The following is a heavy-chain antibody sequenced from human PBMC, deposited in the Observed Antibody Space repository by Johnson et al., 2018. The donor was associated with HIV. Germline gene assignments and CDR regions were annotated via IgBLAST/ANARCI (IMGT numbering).Heavy chain of an antibody. CDR3: ARDRAAAGTDALDI. CDR2: IQYDGSNK. D-gene: IGHD6-13*01. J-gene: IGHJ3*02. CDR1: GFSFSTYD. V-gene: IGHV3-30*02. Sequence: QVQLVESGGGVVQPGGSLRLSCAASGFSFSTYDLHWVRQAPGKGLEWVTFIQYDGSNKYYADSVKGRFTISRDNSKNTLYLQMNSLRAEDTAVYYCARDRAAAGTDALDIWGQGTMVTVSS.